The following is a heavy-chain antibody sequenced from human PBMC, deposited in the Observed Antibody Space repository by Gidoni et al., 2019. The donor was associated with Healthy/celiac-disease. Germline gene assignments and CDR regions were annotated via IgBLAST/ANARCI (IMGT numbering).Heavy chain of an antibody. J-gene: IGHJ5*02. CDR3: ARQSRITMFRGVIIGAPFDP. D-gene: IGHD3-10*01. CDR2: IYYSGST. V-gene: IGHV4-39*01. Sequence: GKGLEWIVSIYYSGSTHYNPSLKSRVTISVDTSKNQFSLKLNYVTAADTAVYYCARQSRITMFRGVIIGAPFDPWGQGNLGT.